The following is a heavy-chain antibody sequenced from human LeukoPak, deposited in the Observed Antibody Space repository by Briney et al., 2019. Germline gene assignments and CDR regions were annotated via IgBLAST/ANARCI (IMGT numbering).Heavy chain of an antibody. J-gene: IGHJ4*02. Sequence: SETLSLTCTVSGGSISSSSYYWGWLRQPPGRGVEWVGSIYYSESTYYNPSLKRRVTISEDTSKNQCSRKGSDVTAADTAVYYCARYYYDSSGLHYYFDYWGQGTLVTVSS. CDR2: IYYSEST. D-gene: IGHD3-22*01. V-gene: IGHV4-39*07. CDR1: GGSISSSSYY. CDR3: ARYYYDSSGLHYYFDY.